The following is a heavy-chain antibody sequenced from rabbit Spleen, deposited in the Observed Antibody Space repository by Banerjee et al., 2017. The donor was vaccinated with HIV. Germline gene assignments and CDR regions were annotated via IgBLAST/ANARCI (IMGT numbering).Heavy chain of an antibody. CDR2: INSKSGEN. D-gene: IGHD8-1*01. J-gene: IGHJ6*01. CDR1: GFDFGSNA. CDR3: ARDTGSSFSSYGMDL. V-gene: IGHV1S40*01. Sequence: QSLEESGGDLVKPGASLTLTCKASGFDFGSNAMCWVRQAPGKGLEWIACINSKSGENVYANWAKGRFTVSKTSSTTVTLQMTSLTVADTATYFCARDTGSSFSSYGMDLWGPGTLVTVS.